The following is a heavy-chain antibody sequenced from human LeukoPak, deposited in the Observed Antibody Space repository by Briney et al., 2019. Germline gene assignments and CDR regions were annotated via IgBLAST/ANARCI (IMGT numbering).Heavy chain of an antibody. CDR2: ISGDNGNT. CDR1: GYTFTSYG. V-gene: IGHV1-18*01. CDR3: ARDCDRSGYYCY. D-gene: IGHD3-22*01. Sequence: ASVKVSCKASGYTFTSYGISWVRQAPGQGLEWMGWISGDNGNTNYAQKLQGRVTMTTDTSTSIAYMELRSLRSDDTAVYYCARDCDRSGYYCYWGQGTLVTVSS. J-gene: IGHJ4*02.